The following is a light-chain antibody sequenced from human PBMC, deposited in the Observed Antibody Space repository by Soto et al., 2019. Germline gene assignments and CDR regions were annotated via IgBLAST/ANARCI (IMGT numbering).Light chain of an antibody. CDR3: QQLNSYPIT. V-gene: IGKV1-9*01. J-gene: IGKJ5*01. CDR1: QGISSH. CDR2: AAS. Sequence: DIPLTQSPSFLSASVGDRVTITCRASQGISSHLVWYQQRPGKAPKLLMYAASTLQSGVPSRFSGSGSGTEFTLTISSVQPEDFATYYGQQLNSYPITFGLGTRREIK.